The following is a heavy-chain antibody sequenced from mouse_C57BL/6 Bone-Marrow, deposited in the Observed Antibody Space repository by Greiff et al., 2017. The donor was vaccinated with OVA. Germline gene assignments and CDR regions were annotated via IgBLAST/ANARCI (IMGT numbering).Heavy chain of an antibody. CDR2: IYPGNGDT. D-gene: IGHD3-2*02. CDR3: ARCQLRGDFDY. Sequence: QVQLQQSGAELVRPGASVKMSCKASGYTFTSYNMHWVKQTPRQGLEWIGAIYPGNGDTSYNQKFKGQATLSVAKSSSTAYMQLSSLTSEDSAVYFCARCQLRGDFDYWGQGTTLTVSS. CDR1: GYTFTSYN. J-gene: IGHJ2*01. V-gene: IGHV1-12*01.